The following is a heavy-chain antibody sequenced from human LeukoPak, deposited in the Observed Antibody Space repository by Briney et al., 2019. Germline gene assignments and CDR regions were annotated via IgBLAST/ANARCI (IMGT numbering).Heavy chain of an antibody. CDR1: GDSVSSNSAA. D-gene: IGHD1-26*01. J-gene: IGHJ6*03. V-gene: IGHV6-1*01. CDR3: AREILGSGSFDYYYYMDV. Sequence: SQTLSLTCAISGDSVSSNSAAWNWIRQSPSRGLEWLGRTYYRSKWYYDYAVSVKSRITINPDTSKNQFSLQLNSVTPEDTAVYYCAREILGSGSFDYYYYMDVWGKGTTVTVSS. CDR2: TYYRSKWYY.